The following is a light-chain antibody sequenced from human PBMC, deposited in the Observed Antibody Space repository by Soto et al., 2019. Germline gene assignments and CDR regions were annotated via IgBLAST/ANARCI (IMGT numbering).Light chain of an antibody. Sequence: QSVLTQPASVSGSPGQSITISCTGSSSDVGGYNYVSWYQHHPGKAPKLMIYDVDNRPSGVSNRFSGSKSGNTASLTISGLQAEDEADYYCSSYTSSNTLYVLGTGTKVTVL. CDR2: DVD. CDR3: SSYTSSNTLYV. CDR1: SSDVGGYNY. J-gene: IGLJ1*01. V-gene: IGLV2-14*03.